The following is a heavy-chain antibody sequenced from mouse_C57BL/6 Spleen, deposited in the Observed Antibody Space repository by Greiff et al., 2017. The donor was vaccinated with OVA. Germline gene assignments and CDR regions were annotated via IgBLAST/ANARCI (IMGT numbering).Heavy chain of an antibody. J-gene: IGHJ1*03. CDR3: ARQAVTYFDV. CDR2: IDPSDSYT. D-gene: IGHD2-1*01. V-gene: IGHV1-59*01. CDR1: GYTFTSYW. Sequence: QVQLQQPGAELVRPGTSVKLSCKASGYTFTSYWMHWVKQRPGQGLEWIGVIDPSDSYTNYNQKFKGKATLTVDTSSSTAYMQLSSLTSEDSAVYYGARQAVTYFDVWGKGTTVTVSS.